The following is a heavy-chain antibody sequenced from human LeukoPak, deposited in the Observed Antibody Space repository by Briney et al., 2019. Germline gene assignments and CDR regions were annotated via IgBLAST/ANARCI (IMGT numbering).Heavy chain of an antibody. CDR1: GYTFTGYY. CDR3: ARDHRGRAYCGGDCYSLAFDI. V-gene: IGHV1-46*01. D-gene: IGHD2-21*02. J-gene: IGHJ3*02. Sequence: ASVKVSCKASGYTFTGYYMHWVRQAPGQGLEWMGIINPSGGSTSYAQKFQGRVTMTRDTSTSTVYMELSSLRSEDTAVYYCARDHRGRAYCGGDCYSLAFDIWGQGTMVTVSS. CDR2: INPSGGST.